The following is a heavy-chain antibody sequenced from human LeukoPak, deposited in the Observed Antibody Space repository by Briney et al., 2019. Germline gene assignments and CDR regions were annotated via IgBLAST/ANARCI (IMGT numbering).Heavy chain of an antibody. D-gene: IGHD2-15*01. CDR3: ASGFCSGGSCHTTNSPFDY. CDR1: GFTFSSFW. J-gene: IGHJ4*02. CDR2: INSDASSI. Sequence: GGSLRLSCAASGFTFSSFWMHLVRRAPGKGLVWVSRINSDASSITYADSVKGRFTISRDNAKNTLYLQMNSLRAENTAVYYCASGFCSGGSCHTTNSPFDYWGQGTLVTVSS. V-gene: IGHV3-74*01.